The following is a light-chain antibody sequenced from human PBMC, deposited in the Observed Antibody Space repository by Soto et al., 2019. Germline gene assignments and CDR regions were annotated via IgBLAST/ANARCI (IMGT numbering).Light chain of an antibody. V-gene: IGKV3-11*01. CDR2: DAS. J-gene: IGKJ2*01. CDR1: QRVSSY. Sequence: EIVLTQSPATLSLSPGERATLSCRARQRVSSYLAWYQQNPGQTPRLLIYDASNRATGIPARFSGSGSGTDFTLTISSLEPEDFAVYYCQQRSSWPRTFGQGTKLEIK. CDR3: QQRSSWPRT.